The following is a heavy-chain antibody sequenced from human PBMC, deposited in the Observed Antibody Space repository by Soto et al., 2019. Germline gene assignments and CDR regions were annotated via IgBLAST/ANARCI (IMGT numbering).Heavy chain of an antibody. Sequence: GVPLRLSCGAAGWKCCGYSTNRVLQAPGKGLEWVSYISSSSSTIYSAASVQGRFTISRDNAKNSLYLQMNSLRDEDTAVYYCARDYLIDSWSGPLVRNSGTAVRRHGTTVTVS. V-gene: IGHV3-48*02. CDR3: ARDYLIDSWSGPLVRNSGTAV. D-gene: IGHD3-3*01. CDR1: GWKCCGYS. J-gene: IGHJ6*02. CDR2: ISSSSSTI.